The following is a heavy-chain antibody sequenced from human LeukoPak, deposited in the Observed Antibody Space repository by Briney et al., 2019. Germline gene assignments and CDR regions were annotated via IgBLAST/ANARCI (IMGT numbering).Heavy chain of an antibody. CDR2: VHLDGRT. Sequence: SETLSLTCDVPGGSVTSTNWXXWVRQPPGKGLEWIGEVHLDGRTNYNPSLKSRLIMSVDLPENHISLKLTSVTAADTAVYYCAREGGFYRPLDYSGQGTLVTVSS. D-gene: IGHD3-3*01. CDR1: GGSVTSTNW. CDR3: AREGGFYRPLDY. J-gene: IGHJ4*02. V-gene: IGHV4-4*02.